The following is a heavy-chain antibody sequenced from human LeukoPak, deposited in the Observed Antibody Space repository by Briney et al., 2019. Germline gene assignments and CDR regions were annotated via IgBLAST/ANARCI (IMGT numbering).Heavy chain of an antibody. D-gene: IGHD3-10*01. CDR1: GFTFSSYE. J-gene: IGHJ4*02. V-gene: IGHV3-48*03. Sequence: PGGSLRLSCAASGFTFSSYEMNWVRQAPGKGLEWVSCISSSGSTIYYADSVKGRFTISRDNAKNSLYLQMNSLRAEDTAVYSCARGLWFGDGPFDYWGQGTLVTVSS. CDR3: ARGLWFGDGPFDY. CDR2: ISSSGSTI.